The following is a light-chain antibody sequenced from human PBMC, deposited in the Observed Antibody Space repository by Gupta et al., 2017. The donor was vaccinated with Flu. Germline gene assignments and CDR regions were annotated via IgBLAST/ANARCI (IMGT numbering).Light chain of an antibody. CDR2: LGS. CDR1: QSFLHEHGFTF. V-gene: IGKV2-28*01. J-gene: IGKJ2*01. Sequence: IVMTQSPLSLAVTPGEPASISCRSSQSFLHEHGFTFLDWYLQKPGQSPQLLIYLGSNRASGVPDRFSGSESGTDFTLDISRVEAEDIGIYHCMQALQTPYTFGQGTKLEIK. CDR3: MQALQTPYT.